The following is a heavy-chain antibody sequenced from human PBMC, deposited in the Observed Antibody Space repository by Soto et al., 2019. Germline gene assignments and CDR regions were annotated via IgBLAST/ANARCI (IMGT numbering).Heavy chain of an antibody. CDR3: ARAGYNWNYDGAFDI. V-gene: IGHV1-18*01. D-gene: IGHD1-7*01. J-gene: IGHJ3*02. CDR2: ISAYNGNT. Sequence: GASVKVSCKASGYTFTSYGISWVRQAPGQGLEWMGWISAYNGNTNYAQKLQGRVTMTTDTSTSTAYMELRSLRSDDTAVYYCARAGYNWNYDGAFDIWGQGTMVTVSS. CDR1: GYTFTSYG.